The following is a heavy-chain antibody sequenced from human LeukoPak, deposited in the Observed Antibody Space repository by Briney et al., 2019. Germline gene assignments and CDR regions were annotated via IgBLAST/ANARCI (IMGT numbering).Heavy chain of an antibody. CDR3: AKRRDDYSDAFDI. CDR2: TYYRSKWSY. Sequence: SQTLSLTCAISGDSVSSNGAVWNWIRQSPSRGLEWLGRTYYRSKWSYDYAVSVKSRITINPDTSKNQFSLQLNSVTPEDTAVYYCAKRRDDYSDAFDIWGQGTMVTVSS. D-gene: IGHD5-24*01. J-gene: IGHJ3*02. CDR1: GDSVSSNGAV. V-gene: IGHV6-1*01.